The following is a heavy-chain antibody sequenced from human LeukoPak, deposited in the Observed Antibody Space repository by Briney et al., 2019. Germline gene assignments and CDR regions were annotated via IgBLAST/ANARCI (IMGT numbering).Heavy chain of an antibody. V-gene: IGHV4-4*07. CDR1: GGSISSYY. Sequence: PSETLSLTCTVSGGSISSYYWSWIRQPAGKGLEWIGRIYTGGSTNYNPSLKSRVTMSVDTSKNQFSLKLSSVTAADTAVYYCARDLSSSPYYYGMDVWGQGTTVTVSS. J-gene: IGHJ6*02. CDR3: ARDLSSSPYYYGMDV. D-gene: IGHD6-13*01. CDR2: IYTGGST.